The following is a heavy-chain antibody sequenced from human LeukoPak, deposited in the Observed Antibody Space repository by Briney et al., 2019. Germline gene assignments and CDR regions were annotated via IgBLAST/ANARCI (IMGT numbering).Heavy chain of an antibody. D-gene: IGHD6-19*01. CDR2: MNPNSGNT. V-gene: IGHV1-8*01. CDR1: GYTFTSYD. J-gene: IGHJ6*02. Sequence: ASVKFSCKASGYTFTSYDINWVRQATGQGLEWMGWMNPNSGNTGYAQKFQGRVTMTRNTSISTAYMELSSLRSEDTAVYYCARGKQWLGYYYYYGMDVWGQGTTVTVSS. CDR3: ARGKQWLGYYYYYGMDV.